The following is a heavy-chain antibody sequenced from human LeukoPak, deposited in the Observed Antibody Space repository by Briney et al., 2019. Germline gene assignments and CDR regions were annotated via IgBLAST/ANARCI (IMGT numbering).Heavy chain of an antibody. CDR3: ARRWIFDL. V-gene: IGHV4-39*01. J-gene: IGHJ2*01. D-gene: IGHD2-2*03. CDR1: GGSISRSSYY. Sequence: PSETLYRTCTVSGGSISRSSYYWGLIRQPPGQGLEWIGSIYYSGSTYYNPSLKSRVTISVDTSKNQFSLKLSSVTAADTAVYYCARRWIFDLWGRGTLVTVSS. CDR2: IYYSGST.